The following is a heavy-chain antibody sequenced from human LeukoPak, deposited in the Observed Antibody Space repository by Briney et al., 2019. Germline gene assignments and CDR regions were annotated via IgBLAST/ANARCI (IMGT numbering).Heavy chain of an antibody. CDR2: MNPNRCNT. CDR3: ARSEWGSNYGVYYYGMDV. J-gene: IGHJ6*02. D-gene: IGHD3-16*01. V-gene: IGHV1-8*01. CDR1: GYTFIRYD. Sequence: ASVKVACKASGYTFIRYDIYWVRQATGQGLEWMGWMNPNRCNTGYAQKFQGRVKMTRHTYISTAHMELSSLRAEDTAVYYCARSEWGSNYGVYYYGMDVWGQETTVTVSS.